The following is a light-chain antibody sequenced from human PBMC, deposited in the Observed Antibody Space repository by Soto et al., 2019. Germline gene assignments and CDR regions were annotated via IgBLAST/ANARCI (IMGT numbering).Light chain of an antibody. J-gene: IGKJ2*01. CDR3: QQYNSYPYT. Sequence: DIQLTQSPSFLSASVGDRVTITCRASQGIRSYLAWYQQKPGKAPKLLIYDASSLESGVPSRFSGSGSGTEFTLTISSLQPDDFATYYCQQYNSYPYTFGQGTKLEIK. CDR1: QGIRSY. V-gene: IGKV1-9*01. CDR2: DAS.